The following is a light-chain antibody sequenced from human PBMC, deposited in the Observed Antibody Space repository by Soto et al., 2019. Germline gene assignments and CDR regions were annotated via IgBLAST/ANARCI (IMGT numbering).Light chain of an antibody. V-gene: IGKV3-20*01. CDR2: STS. Sequence: EIVLTQSPGTLSLSPGARGTLSCRASQRFGSSNLAWYQQKPGQAPRLLIYSTSSRATGIPDRFSGTGSGTDFTLTISRLEPEDFAVYYCQQYGNSPWTFGQGTKVEIK. CDR1: QRFGSSN. J-gene: IGKJ1*01. CDR3: QQYGNSPWT.